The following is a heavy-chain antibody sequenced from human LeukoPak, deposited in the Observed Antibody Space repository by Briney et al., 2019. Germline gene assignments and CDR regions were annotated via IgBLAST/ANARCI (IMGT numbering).Heavy chain of an antibody. CDR3: ARDCSGGSCYGKVDL. CDR2: IIPILGIA. CDR1: GGTFSSYA. D-gene: IGHD2-15*01. V-gene: IGHV1-69*04. J-gene: IGHJ2*01. Sequence: GSSVKVSCKASGGTFSSYAISWVRQAPGQGLEWMGRIIPILGIANYAQKFRGRVTITADKSTSTAYMELSSLRSEDTAVYYCARDCSGGSCYGKVDLWGRGTLVTVSS.